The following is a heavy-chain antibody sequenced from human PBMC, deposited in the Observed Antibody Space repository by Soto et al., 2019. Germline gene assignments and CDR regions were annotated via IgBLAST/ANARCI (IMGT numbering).Heavy chain of an antibody. Sequence: GGSLRLSCAASGFTFSSYAMSCVRQAPGKGLEWVSGISGSGGSTYYADSVKGRFTISRDNSKNTLYPQMNSLRAEDTAVYYCALRLAYCGSDCYGNWGQGTLVTVSS. CDR2: ISGSGGST. CDR1: GFTFSSYA. J-gene: IGHJ4*02. CDR3: ALRLAYCGSDCYGN. V-gene: IGHV3-23*01. D-gene: IGHD2-21*02.